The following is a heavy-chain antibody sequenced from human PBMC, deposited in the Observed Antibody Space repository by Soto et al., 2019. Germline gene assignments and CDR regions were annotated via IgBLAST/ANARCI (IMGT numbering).Heavy chain of an antibody. V-gene: IGHV4-34*01. CDR3: ARDFLYYYDSSGYYYSYYYYGMDV. CDR2: INHSGST. D-gene: IGHD3-22*01. Sequence: SETLSLTCAVCGGSFSGYYWSWIRQPPGKGLEWIGEINHSGSTNYNPSLKSRVTISVDTSKNQFSLKLSSVTAADTAVYYCARDFLYYYDSSGYYYSYYYYGMDVWGQGTTVTVSS. CDR1: GGSFSGYY. J-gene: IGHJ6*02.